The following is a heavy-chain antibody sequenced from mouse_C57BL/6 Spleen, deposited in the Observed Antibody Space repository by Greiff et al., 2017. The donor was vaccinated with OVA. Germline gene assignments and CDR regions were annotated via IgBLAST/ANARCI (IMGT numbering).Heavy chain of an antibody. CDR3: ARVDYGSSYPYYFDY. Sequence: VQLQQSGAELVRPGTSVKVSCKASGYAFTNYFIEWVKQRPGQGLEWIGVIKPGSGGTKYNAKFKGKATLTADKSSSTAYMQLSSLTSEDSAVYFCARVDYGSSYPYYFDYWGQGTTLTVSS. D-gene: IGHD1-1*01. J-gene: IGHJ2*01. CDR1: GYAFTNYF. CDR2: IKPGSGGT. V-gene: IGHV1-54*01.